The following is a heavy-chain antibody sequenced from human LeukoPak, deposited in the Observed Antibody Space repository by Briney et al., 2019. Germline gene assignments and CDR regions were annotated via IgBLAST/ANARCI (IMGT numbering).Heavy chain of an antibody. CDR3: AKRRAAAGTSSYYYYMNV. D-gene: IGHD6-13*01. Sequence: GGSLRLSCAASGFTFSSHWMTCIHQAPGKGLEWVASIKKDVGEKFYVDSVKGRFTISRDNAKNSLYLHMNSLRVEDTAVYYCAKRRAAAGTSSYYYYMNVWGKGTTVTVSS. CDR2: IKKDVGEK. CDR1: GFTFSSHW. J-gene: IGHJ6*03. V-gene: IGHV3-7*01.